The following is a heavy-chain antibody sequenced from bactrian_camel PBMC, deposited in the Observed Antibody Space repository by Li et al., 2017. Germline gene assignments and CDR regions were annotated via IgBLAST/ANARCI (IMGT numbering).Heavy chain of an antibody. CDR3: AAHAEGRGVAAGISFFTLFDDGY. Sequence: HVQLVESGGGSVQTGGSLRLTCEVPKFTTSNNCMGWFREVPGKEREAVALIDSEFPATYADFVKGRFTISKDNEYNEPKILRLQMNNLRPDDTAIYYCAAHAEGRGVAAGISFFTLFDDGYWGQGTQVTVS. CDR2: IDSEFPA. D-gene: IGHD1*01. V-gene: IGHV3S53*01. CDR1: KFTTSNNC. J-gene: IGHJ6*01.